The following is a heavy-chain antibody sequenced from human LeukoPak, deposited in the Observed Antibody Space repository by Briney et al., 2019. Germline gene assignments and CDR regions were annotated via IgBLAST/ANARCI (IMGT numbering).Heavy chain of an antibody. CDR3: GRVTLYAFDI. Sequence: ASVKVSCKASGNTFSSYFIHWVRQAPGHGLEWMGIISPSGGTTSYAQEFQGRVTMTRDTSTSTVYMELSSLRSEDTAVYYCGRVTLYAFDIWGQGTVVTVSS. CDR2: ISPSGGTT. D-gene: IGHD4-23*01. J-gene: IGHJ3*02. CDR1: GNTFSSYF. V-gene: IGHV1-46*01.